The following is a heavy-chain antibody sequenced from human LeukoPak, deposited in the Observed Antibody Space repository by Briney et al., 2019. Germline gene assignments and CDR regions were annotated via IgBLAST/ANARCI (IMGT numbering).Heavy chain of an antibody. CDR1: GYTFTGYY. CDR2: INPNSGGT. CDR3: AREMVNNSGSFSIGY. V-gene: IGHV1-2*02. Sequence: ASVKVSCKASGYTFTGYYMHWVRQAPGQGLEWMGWINPNSGGTNYAQKFQGRVTMTRDTSISTAYMELSRLRSDDTAVYYCAREMVNNSGSFSIGYWGQGTLVTVSS. D-gene: IGHD1-26*01. J-gene: IGHJ4*02.